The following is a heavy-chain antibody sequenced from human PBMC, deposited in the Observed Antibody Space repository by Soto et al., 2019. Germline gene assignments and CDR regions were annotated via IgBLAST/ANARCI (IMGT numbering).Heavy chain of an antibody. CDR2: INHSGST. V-gene: IGHV4-34*01. CDR1: GASGSGYY. J-gene: IGHJ6*02. D-gene: IGHD3-16*01. CDR3: ASYVDNTAGVYYYYGMDV. Sequence: TLALACAVYGASGSGYYGSWIRHPPGKGLEWIGEINHSGSTNYNPSLKSRVTISVDTSKNQFSLKLSSVTAADTAVYYCASYVDNTAGVYYYYGMDVWGQGTTVTVSS.